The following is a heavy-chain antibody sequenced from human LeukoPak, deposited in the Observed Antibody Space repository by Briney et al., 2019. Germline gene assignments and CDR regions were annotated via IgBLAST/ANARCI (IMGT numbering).Heavy chain of an antibody. J-gene: IGHJ4*02. CDR2: ISGSDGST. CDR1: GFTFSSYA. V-gene: IGHV3-23*01. Sequence: GGSLRLSCAASGFTFSSYAMSWVRQAPGKGLEWVSAISGSDGSTYYADSVKGRFTISRDNSKNTLYLQMNSLRAEDTAVYYCAKDQVRVVVAATLMTNWGQGTLVTVSS. CDR3: AKDQVRVVVAATLMTN. D-gene: IGHD2-15*01.